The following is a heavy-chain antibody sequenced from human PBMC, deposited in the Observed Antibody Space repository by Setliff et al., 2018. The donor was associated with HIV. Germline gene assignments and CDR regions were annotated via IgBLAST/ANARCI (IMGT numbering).Heavy chain of an antibody. CDR2: LFYSGST. J-gene: IGHJ6*03. CDR1: GGSFSSSIDS. V-gene: IGHV4-39*07. Sequence: PSETLSLTCIGSGGSFSSSIDSWGWIRQPPGKGLEWIGSLFYSGSTYYNPSLKGRVTISVDTSKNQFSLKLSSVTAADTAVYYCARVAMVRGVIPPDFDYYYYYMDVWGKGTTVTVSS. D-gene: IGHD3-10*01. CDR3: ARVAMVRGVIPPDFDYYYYYMDV.